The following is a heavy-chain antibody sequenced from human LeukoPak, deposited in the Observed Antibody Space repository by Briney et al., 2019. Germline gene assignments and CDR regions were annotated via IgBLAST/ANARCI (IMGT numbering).Heavy chain of an antibody. V-gene: IGHV3-48*01. J-gene: IGHJ4*02. D-gene: IGHD3-16*01. Sequence: GGSLRLSCAASGFTFSTYSMNWVRQAPGKGLEWISYISTSSSTIYYADSVKGRFTISRDDAKNSLYLQMNSLRAEDTAVYYCAGDPPSGGFDSWGQGTLVTASS. CDR2: ISTSSSTI. CDR1: GFTFSTYS. CDR3: AGDPPSGGFDS.